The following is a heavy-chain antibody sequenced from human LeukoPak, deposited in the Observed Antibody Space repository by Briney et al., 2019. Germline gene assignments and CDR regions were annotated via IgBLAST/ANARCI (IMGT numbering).Heavy chain of an antibody. V-gene: IGHV4-34*01. D-gene: IGHD3-10*01. CDR3: GSRYMYYYGSGSYLDY. J-gene: IGHJ4*02. Sequence: PSETLSLTCAVYGGSFSTYYWTWIRQPPGKGLEWIGEINHSGSTNYNPSLKSRVTISVDMSKNQFSLKLSSVTAADTAVYYCGSRYMYYYGSGSYLDYWGQGTLVTVSS. CDR2: INHSGST. CDR1: GGSFSTYY.